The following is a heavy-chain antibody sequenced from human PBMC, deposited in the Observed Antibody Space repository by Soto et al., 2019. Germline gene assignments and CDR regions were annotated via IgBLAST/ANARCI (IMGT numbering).Heavy chain of an antibody. D-gene: IGHD4-4*01. CDR1: GFTFSRYG. Sequence: QVQLVESGGGVVQPGRSLRLSCAASGFTFSRYGMHWVRQAPGKGLEWVAVIWYDGSNKYYADSVKGRFTISRDNSKDAMYVQMNSLRAEDTAVSYGARGYSTSGADYWGQGTLVTVSS. CDR3: ARGYSTSGADY. J-gene: IGHJ4*02. V-gene: IGHV3-33*01. CDR2: IWYDGSNK.